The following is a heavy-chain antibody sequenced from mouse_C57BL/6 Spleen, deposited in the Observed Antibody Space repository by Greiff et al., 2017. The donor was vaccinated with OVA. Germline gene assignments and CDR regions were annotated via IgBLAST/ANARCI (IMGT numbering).Heavy chain of an antibody. V-gene: IGHV1-80*01. J-gene: IGHJ3*01. Sequence: QVQLQQSGAELVKPGASVKISCKASGYAFSSYWMNWVKQRPGKGLEWIGQIYPGDGDTNYNGKFKGKATLTADKSSSTAYMQLSSLTSEDSAVYFCARGRAAQATPFFAYWGQGTLVTVSA. CDR2: IYPGDGDT. D-gene: IGHD3-2*02. CDR1: GYAFSSYW. CDR3: ARGRAAQATPFFAY.